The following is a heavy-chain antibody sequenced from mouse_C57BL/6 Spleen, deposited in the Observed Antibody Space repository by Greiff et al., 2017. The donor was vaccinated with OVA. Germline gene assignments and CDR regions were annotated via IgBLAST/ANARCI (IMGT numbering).Heavy chain of an antibody. Sequence: QVQLQQPGAELVKPGASVKLSCKASGYTFTSYWMHWVKQRPGQGLEWIGMIHPNSGSTNYNEKFKSKATLTVDKSSSTAYMQLSSLTSEDSAVYYCAAPYDYDVSFADWGQGTLVTVSA. CDR2: IHPNSGST. CDR3: AAPYDYDVSFAD. J-gene: IGHJ3*01. D-gene: IGHD2-4*01. CDR1: GYTFTSYW. V-gene: IGHV1-64*01.